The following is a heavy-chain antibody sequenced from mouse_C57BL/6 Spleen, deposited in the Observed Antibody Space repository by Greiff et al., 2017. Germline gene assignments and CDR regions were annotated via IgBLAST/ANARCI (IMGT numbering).Heavy chain of an antibody. CDR1: GYTFPSYW. V-gene: IGHV1-61*01. J-gene: IGHJ2*01. CDR2: IYPSDSET. D-gene: IGHD3-2*02. Sequence: QVQLQQPGAELVRPGSSVKLSCKASGYTFPSYWMDWVKQRPGQGLEWIGNIYPSDSETHYNQKFKDKATLTVDKSSSTAYMQLSSLTSADAAVYYCATAQATSYFDYWGQGTTLTVSS. CDR3: ATAQATSYFDY.